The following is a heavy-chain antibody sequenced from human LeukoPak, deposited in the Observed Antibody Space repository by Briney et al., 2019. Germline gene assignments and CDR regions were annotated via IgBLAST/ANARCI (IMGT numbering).Heavy chain of an antibody. CDR2: IIPIFGTA. CDR3: ARPDIVVVPAAIRAPDYYYYMDV. D-gene: IGHD2-2*02. V-gene: IGHV1-69*13. CDR1: GGTFSSYA. Sequence: SVKVSCKASGGTFSSYAISWVRQAPGQGLEWMGGIIPIFGTANYAQKFQGRVTITADESTSTAYMELSSLRSEDTAVYYCARPDIVVVPAAIRAPDYYYYMDVWGKGTTVTVSS. J-gene: IGHJ6*03.